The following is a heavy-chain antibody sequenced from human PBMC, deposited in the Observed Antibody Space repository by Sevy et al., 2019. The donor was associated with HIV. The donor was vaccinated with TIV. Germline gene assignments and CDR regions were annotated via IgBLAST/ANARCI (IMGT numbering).Heavy chain of an antibody. Sequence: GGSLRLSCAASGFTFSSYSMNWVRQAPGKGLEWVSSISSSSSYIYYEDSVKGRFTISRDNAKNSLYLQMNSLRAEDTAVYYCARVMEERDYYYYGMDVWGQGTTVTVSS. D-gene: IGHD3-3*01. J-gene: IGHJ6*02. V-gene: IGHV3-21*01. CDR1: GFTFSSYS. CDR2: ISSSSSYI. CDR3: ARVMEERDYYYYGMDV.